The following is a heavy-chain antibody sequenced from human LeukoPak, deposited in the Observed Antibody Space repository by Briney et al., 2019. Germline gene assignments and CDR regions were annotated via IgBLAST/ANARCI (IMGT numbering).Heavy chain of an antibody. CDR3: ARGLYSYGYRDY. V-gene: IGHV4-34*01. Sequence: PSETLSLTCAVYGGSFSGYYWSWIRQPPGKGLEWIGEINHSGSTNYNPSLKSRVTISVGTSKNQFSLKLSSVTAADTAVYYCARGLYSYGYRDYWGQGTLVTVSS. D-gene: IGHD5-18*01. J-gene: IGHJ4*02. CDR1: GGSFSGYY. CDR2: INHSGST.